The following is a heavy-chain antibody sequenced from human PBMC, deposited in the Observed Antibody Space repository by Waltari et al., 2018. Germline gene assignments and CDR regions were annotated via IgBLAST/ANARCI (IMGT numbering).Heavy chain of an antibody. Sequence: VQLLESGGGVVQPGGSLRLSWAASGFIFGSHGMHWVRQIPGKGLEWVAFISFDGKKIFDADSVRGRFTISRDNSNNIVFLQMNSLRPEDSGVYYCAKDGDYSLTEYDAFDVWGQGTVVTVSP. CDR3: AKDGDYSLTEYDAFDV. V-gene: IGHV3-30*02. J-gene: IGHJ3*01. CDR2: ISFDGKKI. CDR1: GFIFGSHG. D-gene: IGHD4-17*01.